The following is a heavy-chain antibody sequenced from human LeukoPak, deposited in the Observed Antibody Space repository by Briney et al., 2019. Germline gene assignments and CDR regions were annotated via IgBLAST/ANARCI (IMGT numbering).Heavy chain of an antibody. CDR3: AREGQYYYYYYMDV. Sequence: ASVKVSCKASGYTFTSYGISWVRQAPGQGLEWMGLISAYNGNTNYAQKLQGRVTMTTDTSTSTAYMELRSLRSDDTAVYYCAREGQYYYYYYMDVWGKGTTVTVSS. V-gene: IGHV1-18*01. CDR2: ISAYNGNT. J-gene: IGHJ6*03. CDR1: GYTFTSYG.